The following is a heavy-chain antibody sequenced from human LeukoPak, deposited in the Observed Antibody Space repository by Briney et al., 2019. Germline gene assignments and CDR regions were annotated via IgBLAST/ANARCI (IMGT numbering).Heavy chain of an antibody. V-gene: IGHV3-23*01. CDR2: ISGSGGST. D-gene: IGHD3-3*01. Sequence: GGSLRLSCAASGFTFSSYAMSWVRQAPGKGLEWVSAISGSGGSTYYADSVKGRFTVSRDNSKNTLYLQMNSLRAEDTAVYYCAKGRRFLEWLFDYWGQGTLVTVSS. CDR1: GFTFSSYA. J-gene: IGHJ4*02. CDR3: AKGRRFLEWLFDY.